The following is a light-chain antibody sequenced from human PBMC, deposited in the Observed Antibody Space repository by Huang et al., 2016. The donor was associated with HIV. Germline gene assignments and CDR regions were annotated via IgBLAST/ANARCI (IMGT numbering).Light chain of an antibody. CDR2: DTS. J-gene: IGKJ4*02. V-gene: IGKV3-11*01. CDR1: QTISSY. Sequence: EVVLTQSPATLSLSPGERAPLSCRASQTISSYLAWYQHKPGQPPRLLIFDTSKRATGIPARFSGRGAGTDFTLTISSLEPEDFAVYYCHQRAGWPLFGGGTKVEIK. CDR3: HQRAGWPL.